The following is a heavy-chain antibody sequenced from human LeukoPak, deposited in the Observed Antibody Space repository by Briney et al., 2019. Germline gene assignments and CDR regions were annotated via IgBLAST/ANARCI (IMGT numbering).Heavy chain of an antibody. J-gene: IGHJ5*02. Sequence: AGTLTLSCAAYGFTFSSYAMSWVRQAPGKGLEWVSAINGSGGSTYYAYSVKGRFTIFTDNSTNTLYLQMNSLRAEDAAVYYYAKRDTSGAGSYFQNWFDPWGQGTLVTVSS. CDR1: GFTFSSYA. CDR2: INGSGGST. D-gene: IGHD3-10*01. V-gene: IGHV3-23*01. CDR3: AKRDTSGAGSYFQNWFDP.